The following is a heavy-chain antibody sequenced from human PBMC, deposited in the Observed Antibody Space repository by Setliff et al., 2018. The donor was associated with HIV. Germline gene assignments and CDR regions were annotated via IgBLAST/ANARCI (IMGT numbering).Heavy chain of an antibody. Sequence: PSETLSLTCAVYGGSFSGYYWSWIRQPPGKGLEWIGSIFYSGSTYYNPSLKSRVTISVDTSKNQFSLKLTSVTAADTAVYYCARLPYYDVFSGYYAPYFDYWGQGTLVTVSS. CDR1: GGSFSGYY. CDR3: ARLPYYDVFSGYYAPYFDY. J-gene: IGHJ4*02. D-gene: IGHD3-3*01. V-gene: IGHV4-34*12. CDR2: IFYSGST.